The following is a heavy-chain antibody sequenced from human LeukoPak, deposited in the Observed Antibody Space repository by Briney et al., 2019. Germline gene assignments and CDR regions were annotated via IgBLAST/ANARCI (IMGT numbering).Heavy chain of an antibody. D-gene: IGHD6-13*01. CDR1: GGSFSGYY. V-gene: IGHV4-34*01. J-gene: IGHJ5*02. Sequence: SETLSLTCAVYGGSFSGYYWSWIRQPPGKGMEWIGEINNSGSTNYNPSLKSRVTISVDTPKNQFSLKLSSVAAADTAVYYCARVSPGGIYSSRSNWLDPWGQGTLVTVSS. CDR2: INNSGST. CDR3: ARVSPGGIYSSRSNWLDP.